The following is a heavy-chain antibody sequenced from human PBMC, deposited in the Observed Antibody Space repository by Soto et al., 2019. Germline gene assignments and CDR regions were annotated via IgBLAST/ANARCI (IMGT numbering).Heavy chain of an antibody. J-gene: IGHJ4*02. CDR1: GGTFSSYA. CDR3: ARGPVTYYDYVWGSYRSPFDY. V-gene: IGHV1-69*13. D-gene: IGHD3-16*02. CDR2: IIPIFGTA. Sequence: RASVKVSCKASGGTFSSYAISWVRQAPGQGLEWMGGIIPIFGTANYAQKFQGRVTITADESTSTAYMELSSLRSEDTAVYYCARGPVTYYDYVWGSYRSPFDYWGQGTLVTVSS.